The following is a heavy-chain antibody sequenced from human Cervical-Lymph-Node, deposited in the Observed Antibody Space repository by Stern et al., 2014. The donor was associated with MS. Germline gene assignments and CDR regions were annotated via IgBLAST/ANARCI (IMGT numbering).Heavy chain of an antibody. CDR3: ARARRSFDY. CDR2: ISSSSAYI. Sequence: VQLVESGGGLVKPGASLRLSCEVSGFTFSNYTMNWVRQAPGQGLEWVSSISSSSAYIYYAYTVRCRFTVTRDDAKSSLYISLNSLRAEDTAVYCCARARRSFDYWGQGTLVIVSS. J-gene: IGHJ4*02. CDR1: GFTFSNYT. V-gene: IGHV3-21*06.